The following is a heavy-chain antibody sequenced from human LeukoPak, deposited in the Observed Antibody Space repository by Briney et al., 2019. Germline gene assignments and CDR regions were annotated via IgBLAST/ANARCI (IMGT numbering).Heavy chain of an antibody. CDR3: ASRSPSRTYDFWSGYYLHDAFDI. V-gene: IGHV3-66*02. J-gene: IGHJ3*02. CDR1: GFPVSSNY. CDR2: IYSGGST. Sequence: GGSLRLSCAASGFPVSSNYMSWVRQAPGKGLEWVSVIYSGGSTYYADSVKGRFTISRDNSKNTLYLQMNSLRAEDTAVYYCASRSPSRTYDFWSGYYLHDAFDIWGQGTMVTVSS. D-gene: IGHD3-3*01.